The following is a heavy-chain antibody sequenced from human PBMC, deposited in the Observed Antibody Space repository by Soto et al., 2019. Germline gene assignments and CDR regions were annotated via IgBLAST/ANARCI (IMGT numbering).Heavy chain of an antibody. CDR1: GFTFSSYA. CDR3: ARDFGSLGATIDD. V-gene: IGHV3-30-3*01. Sequence: PGGSLRLSCAASGFTFSSYAMHWVRQAPGKGLGWVTVISYDGSNKYYADSVKGRFTISRDNSKNTLYLQMNSLRAEDTAVYYCARDFGSLGATIDDWGQGTLVTVSS. CDR2: ISYDGSNK. D-gene: IGHD1-26*01. J-gene: IGHJ4*02.